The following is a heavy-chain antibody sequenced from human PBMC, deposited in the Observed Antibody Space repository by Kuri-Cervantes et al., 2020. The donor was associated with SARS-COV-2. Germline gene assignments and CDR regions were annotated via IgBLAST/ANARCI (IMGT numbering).Heavy chain of an antibody. CDR1: GYTFTGYY. CDR2: INPNSGGT. J-gene: IGHJ4*02. V-gene: IGHV1-2*02. D-gene: IGHD1-26*01. Sequence: ASVKVSCKASGYTFTGYYMHWVRQAPGQGLEWMGWINPNSGGTTYAQKFQGRVSMTRDTSTSTVYMELSSVRSEDTAVYYCARSSSGSYSDFEYWGQGTLVTVSS. CDR3: ARSSSGSYSDFEY.